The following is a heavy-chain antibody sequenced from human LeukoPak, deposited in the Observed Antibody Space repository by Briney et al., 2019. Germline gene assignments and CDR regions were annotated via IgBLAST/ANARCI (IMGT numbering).Heavy chain of an antibody. CDR2: IYYSGGT. V-gene: IGHV4-59*08. CDR3: ARHERNGGYYNY. D-gene: IGHD3-22*01. Sequence: SETLSLTCTVSGCSISGYFWSWIRQPPAKGLEWIGYIYYSGGTDYNPSLKSRVTISVDTSKNQSSLQLSSVTAADTAVYYCARHERNGGYYNYWGQGTLVTVSS. J-gene: IGHJ4*02. CDR1: GCSISGYF.